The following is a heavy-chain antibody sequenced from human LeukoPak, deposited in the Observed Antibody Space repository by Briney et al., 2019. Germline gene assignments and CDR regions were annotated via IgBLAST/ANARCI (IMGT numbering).Heavy chain of an antibody. CDR1: GYSISSGYY. CDR3: ARRSSTVGPFDY. J-gene: IGHJ4*02. Sequence: SETLSLTCTVSGYSISSGYYWGWIRQPPGKGLEWIGSIYYSGSTYYNPSLKSRVTISVDTSKNQFSLKLSSVTAADTAVYYCARRSSTVGPFDYWGQGTLVTVSS. D-gene: IGHD2/OR15-2a*01. CDR2: IYYSGST. V-gene: IGHV4-38-2*02.